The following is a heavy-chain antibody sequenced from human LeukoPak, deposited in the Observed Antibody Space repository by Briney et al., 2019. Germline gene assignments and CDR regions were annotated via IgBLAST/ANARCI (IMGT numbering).Heavy chain of an antibody. CDR1: GYSFSNYW. Sequence: GESLKISCKGSGYSFSNYWIGWVRQMPGEGVEGMGIIYPGDSDTRYSPSFQGQVTISADKSISTAYLQWSSLKASDTAMYYCAKYYYDSSGYYNNWFDPWGQGTLVTVSS. CDR2: IYPGDSDT. J-gene: IGHJ5*02. V-gene: IGHV5-51*01. D-gene: IGHD3-22*01. CDR3: AKYYYDSSGYYNNWFDP.